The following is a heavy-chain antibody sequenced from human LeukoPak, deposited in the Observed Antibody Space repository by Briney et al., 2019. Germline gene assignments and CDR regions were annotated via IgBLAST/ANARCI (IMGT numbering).Heavy chain of an antibody. CDR2: ISYSGTT. Sequence: PSETRSLTCTVSGGSINSYYWSWIRQPPGKGLEWIAYISYSGTTNYNPSLKSRITMSVDTSKNQFSLRLTSVTAADTAVYYCATHGRRPIAGSTCYYYMDVWGKGTTVTVS. J-gene: IGHJ6*03. V-gene: IGHV4-59*08. D-gene: IGHD6-13*01. CDR1: GGSINSYY. CDR3: ATHGRRPIAGSTCYYYMDV.